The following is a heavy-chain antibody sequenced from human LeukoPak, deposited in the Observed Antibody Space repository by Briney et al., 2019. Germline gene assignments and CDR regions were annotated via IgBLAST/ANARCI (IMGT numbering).Heavy chain of an antibody. V-gene: IGHV4-4*07. D-gene: IGHD4-11*01. CDR3: ARETGTTGSPGLDP. J-gene: IGHJ5*02. Sequence: SETLSLTCTVSGVSISSYYWSWIRQPAGKGLEWIGRIYTSGSTNYNPSLKSRVTMSVDTSKNQFSLKLSSVTAADTAVYYCARETGTTGSPGLDPWGQGTLVTVPS. CDR1: GVSISSYY. CDR2: IYTSGST.